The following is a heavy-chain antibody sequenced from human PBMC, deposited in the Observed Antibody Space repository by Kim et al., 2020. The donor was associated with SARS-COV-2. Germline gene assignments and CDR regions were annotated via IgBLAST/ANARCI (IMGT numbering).Heavy chain of an antibody. CDR2: ISSSSSTI. J-gene: IGHJ2*01. CDR1: GFTFSSYS. Sequence: GGSLRLSCAASGFTFSSYSMNWVRQAPGKGLEWVSYISSSSSTIYYADSVKGRFTISRDNAKNSLYLQMNSLRDEDTAVYYCARDILYGANWYFDLWGRGTLVTVSS. V-gene: IGHV3-48*02. CDR3: ARDILYGANWYFDL. D-gene: IGHD3-10*01.